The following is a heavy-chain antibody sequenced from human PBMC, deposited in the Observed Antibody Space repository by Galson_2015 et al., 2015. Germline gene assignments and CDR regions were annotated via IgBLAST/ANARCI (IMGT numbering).Heavy chain of an antibody. Sequence: SETLSLTCAVYGGSFSGSYWSWIRQPPGKGLEWIGEINHSGSTNYNPSLKSRVTISVDTSKNQFSLKLSSVTAADTAVYYCARVIFPVPAAKHYYMDVWGKGTTVTVSS. CDR1: GGSFSGSY. CDR3: ARVIFPVPAAKHYYMDV. V-gene: IGHV4-34*01. J-gene: IGHJ6*03. CDR2: INHSGST. D-gene: IGHD2-2*01.